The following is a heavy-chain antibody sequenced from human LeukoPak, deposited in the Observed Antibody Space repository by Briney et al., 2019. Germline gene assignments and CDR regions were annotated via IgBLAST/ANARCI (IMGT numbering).Heavy chain of an antibody. CDR3: AKGRVPAATNFDY. CDR1: GFTVSSNY. V-gene: IGHV3-66*02. J-gene: IGHJ4*02. D-gene: IGHD2-2*01. CDR2: IYSGGST. Sequence: GGSLRLSCAASGFTVSSNYMSWVRQAPGKGLEWVSVIYSGGSTYYADSVKGRFTISRDNSKNTLYLQMNSLRAEDTAVYYCAKGRVPAATNFDYWGQGTLVTVSS.